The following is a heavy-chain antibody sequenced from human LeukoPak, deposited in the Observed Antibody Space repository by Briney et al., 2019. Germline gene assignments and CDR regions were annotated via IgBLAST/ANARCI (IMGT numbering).Heavy chain of an antibody. CDR1: GYTFTGYY. Sequence: GASVKFSCKASGYTFTGYYMHWMRQAPGQGLEWMGWINPNSGVTNYAQKFQGRVTMTRDTSTTTAYMELSRLGSDDTAVYYCARGGVYGNWFDPWGQGTLVTVSS. J-gene: IGHJ5*02. CDR2: INPNSGVT. CDR3: ARGGVYGNWFDP. D-gene: IGHD2-8*01. V-gene: IGHV1-2*02.